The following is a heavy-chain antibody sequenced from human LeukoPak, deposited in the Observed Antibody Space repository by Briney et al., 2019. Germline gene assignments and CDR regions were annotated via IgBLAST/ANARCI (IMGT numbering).Heavy chain of an antibody. J-gene: IGHJ4*02. CDR3: TRVSSGVDYFDY. Sequence: GGSLRLSCVASGFTFNTFGMQWVRQTPGKGLEWVAVIWYDGSIKYYVDAVRGRFTISRDNSKNTLYLQMNSLRAEDTAIYFCTRVSSGVDYFDYWGQGTLVTVSS. D-gene: IGHD5-12*01. CDR1: GFTFNTFG. CDR2: IWYDGSIK. V-gene: IGHV3-33*01.